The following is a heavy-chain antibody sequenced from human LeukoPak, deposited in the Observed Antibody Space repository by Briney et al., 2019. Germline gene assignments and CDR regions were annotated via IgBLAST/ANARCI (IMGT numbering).Heavy chain of an antibody. CDR1: GGSISSYY. J-gene: IGHJ4*02. CDR3: ARDYLHYFDY. Sequence: SETLSLTCTVSGGSISSYYWSWIRQPPGKGLEWIGYIYSSGSTKYNPSLKGRVTISVDTSKNQFSLKLSSVTAADTAVYYCARDYLHYFDYWGQGTLVTVSS. CDR2: IYSSGST. V-gene: IGHV4-59*01.